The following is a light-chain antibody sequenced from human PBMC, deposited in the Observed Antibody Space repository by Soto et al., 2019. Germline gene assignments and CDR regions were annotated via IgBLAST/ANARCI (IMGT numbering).Light chain of an antibody. V-gene: IGKV3-20*01. CDR2: GAS. Sequence: EIVLTQSPGTLSLSPGERATLSCRASQSVSSSYLAWYQQKPGQAPRLLIYGASSRATGIPDRFSGCGSGTDFTLTISRLESEDFAVYYCQQYGSSPTITFGQGTRLEIK. J-gene: IGKJ5*01. CDR1: QSVSSSY. CDR3: QQYGSSPTIT.